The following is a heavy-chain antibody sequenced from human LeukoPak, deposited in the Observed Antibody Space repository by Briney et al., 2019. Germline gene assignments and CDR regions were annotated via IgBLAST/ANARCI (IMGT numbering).Heavy chain of an antibody. V-gene: IGHV4-59*01. CDR2: IYYSGST. CDR1: GGSISNFY. J-gene: IGHJ4*02. D-gene: IGHD1-14*01. Sequence: PSETLSLTCTVSGGSISNFYWSWIRQPPGKGLEWIGYIYYSGSTSYNPSHKSRVTISLDTSKNQFSLKLSSVTAADTAVYYCAETHSFTGHDSWGQGTLVTVSS. CDR3: AETHSFTGHDS.